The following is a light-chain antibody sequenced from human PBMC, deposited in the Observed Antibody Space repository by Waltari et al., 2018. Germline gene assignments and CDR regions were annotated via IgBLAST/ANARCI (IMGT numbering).Light chain of an antibody. J-gene: IGKJ2*01. Sequence: EIVLTQSPGTLSLSPGERATLSCRASQSVSRSFLAWYQQKPGQAPRLLIYGASSRATGTAGRFSGSGSWKDFTLTINRLAPEYFAVDYCQQYGSSPYTFGQGAKLEI. CDR1: QSVSRSF. CDR3: QQYGSSPYT. CDR2: GAS. V-gene: IGKV3-20*01.